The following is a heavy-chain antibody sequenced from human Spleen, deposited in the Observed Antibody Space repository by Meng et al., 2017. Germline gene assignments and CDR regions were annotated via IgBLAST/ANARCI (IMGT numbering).Heavy chain of an antibody. CDR2: ISWNSGSI. V-gene: IGHV3-9*01. J-gene: IGHJ4*02. Sequence: SLKISCAASGFTFDDYAMHWARQAPGKGLEWVSVISWNSGSIGYADSVKGRFTISRDNAKNSLYLQMNSLRDEDTALYYCAKDSSYYYGSGSYLIDYWGQGTLVTVSS. D-gene: IGHD3-10*01. CDR3: AKDSSYYYGSGSYLIDY. CDR1: GFTFDDYA.